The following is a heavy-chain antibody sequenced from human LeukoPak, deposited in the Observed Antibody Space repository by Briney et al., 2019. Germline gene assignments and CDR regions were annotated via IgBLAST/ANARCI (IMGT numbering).Heavy chain of an antibody. D-gene: IGHD5-18*01. Sequence: GGSLRLSCAASGFTVSSNYMSWVRQAPGKGLEWVSVIYSGGSTYYADPVKGRFTISRDNSKNTLYLQMNSLRAEDTAVYYCASPRAGYSYGLDYWGQGTLVTVSS. J-gene: IGHJ4*02. V-gene: IGHV3-53*01. CDR1: GFTVSSNY. CDR3: ASPRAGYSYGLDY. CDR2: IYSGGST.